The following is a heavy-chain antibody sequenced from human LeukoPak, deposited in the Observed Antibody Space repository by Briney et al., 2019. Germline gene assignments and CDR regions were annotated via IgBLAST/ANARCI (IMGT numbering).Heavy chain of an antibody. J-gene: IGHJ4*02. CDR3: ARVRYCSSTSCYIFHY. V-gene: IGHV1-8*01. D-gene: IGHD2-2*02. Sequence: ASVKVSCKASGYTFTSYDINWVRQATGQGLEWMGWMNPNSGNRGYAQKFQGRVTITADKSTSTAYMELSSLRSEDTAVYYCARVRYCSSTSCYIFHYWGQGTLVTVSS. CDR1: GYTFTSYD. CDR2: MNPNSGNR.